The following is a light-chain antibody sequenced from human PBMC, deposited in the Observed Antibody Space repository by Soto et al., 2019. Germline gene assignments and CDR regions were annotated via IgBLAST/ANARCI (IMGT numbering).Light chain of an antibody. V-gene: IGLV2-14*01. J-gene: IGLJ3*02. CDR2: DVS. CDR3: SSYTSSSTLV. CDR1: SSDVGGYNY. Sequence: VLTQPASVSGSPGQSITISCTGTSSDVGGYNYVSWYQQHPGKAPKLMIYDVSNRPSGVSNRFSGSKSGNTASLTISGLQAEDEADYYCSSYTSSSTLVFGGGTKVTVL.